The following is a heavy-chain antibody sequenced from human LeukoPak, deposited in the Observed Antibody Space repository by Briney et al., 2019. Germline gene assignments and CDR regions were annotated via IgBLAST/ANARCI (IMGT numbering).Heavy chain of an antibody. V-gene: IGHV4-39*01. J-gene: IGHJ4*02. D-gene: IGHD3-22*01. CDR2: IYYSGGT. CDR3: ASQSGYYVY. CDR1: GGSISSSSYY. Sequence: KSSETLSLTCTVSGGSISSSSYYWGWIRQPPGKGLEWIGSIYYSGGTYYNPSLKSRVTISVDTSKNQFSLRLSSVTAADTAVYYCASQSGYYVYWGQGTLVTVSS.